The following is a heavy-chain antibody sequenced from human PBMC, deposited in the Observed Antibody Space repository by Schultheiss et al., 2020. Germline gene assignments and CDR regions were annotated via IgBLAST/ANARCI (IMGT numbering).Heavy chain of an antibody. D-gene: IGHD2-2*03. CDR2: IYYSGST. Sequence: SETLSLTCTVSGGSISSGGYYWSWIRQHPGKGLEWIGYIYYSGSTYYNPSLKSRVTISVDTSKNQFSLKLSSVTAADTAVYYCARGPRMEIVGYGMDVWGQGTTVTVSS. CDR3: ARGPRMEIVGYGMDV. V-gene: IGHV4-31*03. J-gene: IGHJ6*02. CDR1: GGSISSGGYY.